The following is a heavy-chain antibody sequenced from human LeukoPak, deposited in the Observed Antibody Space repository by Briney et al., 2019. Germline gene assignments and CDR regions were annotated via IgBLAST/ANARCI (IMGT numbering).Heavy chain of an antibody. J-gene: IGHJ3*02. D-gene: IGHD5-24*01. CDR3: VRDHNYAFDN. CDR2: ISWNSGSI. CDR1: GFTFDDYA. V-gene: IGHV3-9*01. Sequence: PGGSLRLSCAASGFTFDDYAMHWVRQAPGKGLEWVSGISWNSGSIGYADSVKGRFTISRDNAKNSLYLQMNSLRADDTAVYYCVRDHNYAFDNWGQGTMVTVSS.